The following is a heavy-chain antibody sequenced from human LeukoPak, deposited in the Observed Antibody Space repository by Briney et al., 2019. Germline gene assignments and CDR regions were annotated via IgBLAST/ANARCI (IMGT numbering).Heavy chain of an antibody. D-gene: IGHD3-3*01. Sequence: GGSLRLSCAASGFTFSSYSMNWVRQAPGKGLEWVSSISSSSSYIYYADSVKGRFTISRDNAKNSLYLQMNSLRAEDTAVYYCARSVEWLLHWFDPWGQGTLVTVSS. V-gene: IGHV3-21*01. CDR1: GFTFSSYS. J-gene: IGHJ5*02. CDR3: ARSVEWLLHWFDP. CDR2: ISSSSSYI.